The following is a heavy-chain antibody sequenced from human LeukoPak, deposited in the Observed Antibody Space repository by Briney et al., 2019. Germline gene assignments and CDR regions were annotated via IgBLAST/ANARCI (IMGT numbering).Heavy chain of an antibody. CDR3: ARHIIVVVAAARGPFDY. V-gene: IGHV4-39*01. CDR2: IYYSGST. CDR1: GGSISSSSYY. J-gene: IGHJ4*02. D-gene: IGHD2-2*01. Sequence: PSETLSLTCTVSGGSISSSSYYWGWIRQPPGKGLEWIGSIYYSGSTYYNPSLKSRVTISVDTSKNQFSLKLSSVTAADTAVYYCARHIIVVVAAARGPFDYWGQGTLVTVSS.